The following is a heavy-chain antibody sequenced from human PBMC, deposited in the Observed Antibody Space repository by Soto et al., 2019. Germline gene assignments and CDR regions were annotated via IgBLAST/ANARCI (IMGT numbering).Heavy chain of an antibody. V-gene: IGHV5-51*01. CDR1: GYIFADYW. CDR3: ARHPLVGDTKSPFDF. CDR2: IYPGDSDT. D-gene: IGHD1-26*01. Sequence: PGESLKISCRGSGYIFADYWIGWVRQMPGKGLEWMGIIYPGDSDTRYSPSFQGQVTISADKSINTAYLQWSSLKASDSAMYYCARHPLVGDTKSPFDFWGRGTLVTVSS. J-gene: IGHJ3*01.